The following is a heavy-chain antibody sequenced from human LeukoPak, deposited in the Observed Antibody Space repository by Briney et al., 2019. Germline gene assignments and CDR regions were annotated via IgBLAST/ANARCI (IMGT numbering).Heavy chain of an antibody. Sequence: GGSLRLSCAASGFTFSSYGMHWVRQAPGKGLEWVAFIRYDGSNKYYADSVKGRFTISRDNSKNTLYLQMNSLRAEDTAVYYCAKDRTAKTYYYYYYMDVWGKGTTVTVSS. CDR1: GFTFSSYG. CDR2: IRYDGSNK. J-gene: IGHJ6*03. CDR3: AKDRTAKTYYYYYYMDV. V-gene: IGHV3-30*02.